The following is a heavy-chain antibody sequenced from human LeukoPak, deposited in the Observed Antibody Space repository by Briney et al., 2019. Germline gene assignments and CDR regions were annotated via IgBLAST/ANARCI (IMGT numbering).Heavy chain of an antibody. V-gene: IGHV1-2*02. Sequence: ASVKVSCKASGYTLTGYYMHWLRQAPGQGLEWMGWINPNSGGTNYAQKFQGRVTMTRDTSISTAYMKLSRLRSDDAAVYYCAREPIAGNWFDPWGQGTLVTVSS. J-gene: IGHJ5*02. CDR2: INPNSGGT. D-gene: IGHD6-13*01. CDR3: AREPIAGNWFDP. CDR1: GYTLTGYY.